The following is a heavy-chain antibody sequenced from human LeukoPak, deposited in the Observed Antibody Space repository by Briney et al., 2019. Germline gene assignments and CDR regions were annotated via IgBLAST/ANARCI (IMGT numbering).Heavy chain of an antibody. J-gene: IGHJ4*02. CDR3: STVKGFWGRFD. D-gene: IGHD3-16*01. V-gene: IGHV3-15*01. CDR1: GFTFTNAW. Sequence: PGGSLRLSCAGSGFTFTNAWMTWVRQAPGKGLEWVGRIKSKPAGGAIDYAAPVKGRFTISRDDSKNTLYLQMNSLKTEDTAVYDCSTVKGFWGRFDWGQGTLVTVSS. CDR2: IKSKPAGGAI.